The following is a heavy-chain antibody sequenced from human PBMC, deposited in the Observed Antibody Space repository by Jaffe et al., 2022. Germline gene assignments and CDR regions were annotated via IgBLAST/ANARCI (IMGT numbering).Heavy chain of an antibody. CDR1: GFTFDDYA. V-gene: IGHV3-9*01. CDR3: AKDGGYGSGSYNY. J-gene: IGHJ4*02. CDR2: ISWNSGSI. D-gene: IGHD3-10*01. Sequence: EVQLVESGGGLVQPGRSLRLSCAASGFTFDDYAMHWVRQAPGKGLEWVSGISWNSGSIGYADSVKGRFTISRDNAKNSLYLQMNSLRAEDTALYYCAKDGGYGSGSYNYWGQGTLVTVSS.